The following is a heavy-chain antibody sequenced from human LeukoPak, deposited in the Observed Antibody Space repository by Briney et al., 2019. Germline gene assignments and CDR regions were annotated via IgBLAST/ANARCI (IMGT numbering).Heavy chain of an antibody. CDR1: GGTFSSYA. V-gene: IGHV1-69*13. D-gene: IGHD3-9*01. CDR2: IIPIFGTA. CDR3: ARTQARYYDILTGYYNARSYDYYYYGMDV. Sequence: SVKVSCKASGGTFSSYAISWVRQAPGQGPEWMGGIIPIFGTANYAQKFQGRVTITAGESTSTAYMELSSLRSEDTAVYYCARTQARYYDILTGYYNARSYDYYYYGMDVWGKGTTVTVSS. J-gene: IGHJ6*04.